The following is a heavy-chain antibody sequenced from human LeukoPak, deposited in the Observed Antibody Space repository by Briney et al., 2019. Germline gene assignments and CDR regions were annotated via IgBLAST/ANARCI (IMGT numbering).Heavy chain of an antibody. CDR1: GFTFSNYA. J-gene: IGHJ4*02. D-gene: IGHD1-26*01. V-gene: IGHV3-30-3*01. CDR2: ISYDGSNK. CDR3: AREFGSYYFDY. Sequence: GGSLRLSCTASGFTFSNYAMHWVRQAPGKGLEWVAVISYDGSNKYCADSVKGRFTISRDNSRNTLYLQMNSLRAEDTAVYYCAREFGSYYFDYWGQGTLVTVSS.